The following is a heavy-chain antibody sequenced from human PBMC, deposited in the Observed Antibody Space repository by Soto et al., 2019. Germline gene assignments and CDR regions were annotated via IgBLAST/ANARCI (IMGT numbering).Heavy chain of an antibody. V-gene: IGHV1-18*01. Sequence: QVQLVQSGAEVKKPGASVKVSCKASGYTFTSYDISWVRQAPGQGPEWMGWISAYNGNTKYAQKSQGRVTMTTDTXXSTAYMELRSLRSDDTAVYYCARDPPAGSTYGMDVWGQGTTVTVSS. CDR3: ARDPPAGSTYGMDV. CDR2: ISAYNGNT. D-gene: IGHD6-13*01. J-gene: IGHJ6*02. CDR1: GYTFTSYD.